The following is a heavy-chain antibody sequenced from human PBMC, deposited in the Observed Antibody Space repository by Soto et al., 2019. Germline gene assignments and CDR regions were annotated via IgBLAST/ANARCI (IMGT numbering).Heavy chain of an antibody. Sequence: EVQLLESGGGLVQPGGSLRLSCAASGFTFSSYAMSWVRQAPGKGLEWVSAISGSGGSTYYADSVKGRFTISRDNAKNTQYPEMNSLRAVYTAVYYCAKGAPRPYRRESIGAIDYWGQGTVVSVSS. CDR3: AKGAPRPYRRESIGAIDY. V-gene: IGHV3-23*01. CDR1: GFTFSSYA. D-gene: IGHD3-16*02. J-gene: IGHJ4*02. CDR2: ISGSGGST.